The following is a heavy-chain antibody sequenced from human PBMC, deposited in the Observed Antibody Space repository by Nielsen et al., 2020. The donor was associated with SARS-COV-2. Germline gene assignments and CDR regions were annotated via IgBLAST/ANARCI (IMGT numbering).Heavy chain of an antibody. D-gene: IGHD2-2*01. CDR2: IIPILGIA. Sequence: SVKVSCKASGGTFSSYAISWVRQAPGQGLEWMGRIIPILGIANYAQKFQGRVTITADKSTSTAYMELSSLRSEDTAVYYCARAGSQQYQLLLDYYYYGMDVWGQGTTVTVSS. CDR1: GGTFSSYA. CDR3: ARAGSQQYQLLLDYYYYGMDV. V-gene: IGHV1-69*04. J-gene: IGHJ6*02.